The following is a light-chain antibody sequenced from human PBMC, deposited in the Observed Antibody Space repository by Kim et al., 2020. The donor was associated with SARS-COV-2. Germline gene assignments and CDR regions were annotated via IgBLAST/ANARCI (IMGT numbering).Light chain of an antibody. V-gene: IGLV2-14*03. Sequence: QSALTQPASVSGFPGQSITISRTGTSSDVGGYNYVSWYQQHPGKAPKLMIYDVSNRPSGVSNRFSGSKSGNTASLTISRLQAEDEADYYCSSYTSSSTWVFGGGTQLTVL. CDR1: SSDVGGYNY. CDR2: DVS. CDR3: SSYTSSSTWV. J-gene: IGLJ3*02.